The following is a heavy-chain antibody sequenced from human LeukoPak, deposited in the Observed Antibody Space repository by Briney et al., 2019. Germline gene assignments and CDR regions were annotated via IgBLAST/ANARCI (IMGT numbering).Heavy chain of an antibody. Sequence: ASVKVSCKASGGTFSNFAFNWVRQAPGQGLEWMGVTIPMFGTPKYALKFQGRVTMTTDESTRTAYMELDNLRSGDTAVYYCARGTGYVFGSGSPFDFWGQGTLVTVSS. V-gene: IGHV1-69*05. CDR3: ARGTGYVFGSGSPFDF. J-gene: IGHJ4*02. CDR1: GGTFSNFA. CDR2: TIPMFGTP. D-gene: IGHD3-10*01.